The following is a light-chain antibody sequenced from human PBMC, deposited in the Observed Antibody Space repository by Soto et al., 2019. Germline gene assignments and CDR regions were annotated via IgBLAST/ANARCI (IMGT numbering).Light chain of an antibody. V-gene: IGLV2-14*01. Sequence: QSALTQPASVSGSPGQSITISCAGTSSDVGGYNYVSWYQQHPGKAPKVMIYEVTNRPSGVSNRFSGSKSGNTASLTISGLQAEDEADYYCNSYTTTSTYAFGTGTKVTVL. J-gene: IGLJ1*01. CDR1: SSDVGGYNY. CDR2: EVT. CDR3: NSYTTTSTYA.